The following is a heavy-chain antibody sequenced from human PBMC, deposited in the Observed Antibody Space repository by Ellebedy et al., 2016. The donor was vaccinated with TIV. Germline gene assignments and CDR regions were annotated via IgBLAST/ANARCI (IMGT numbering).Heavy chain of an antibody. D-gene: IGHD5-12*01. CDR3: AKGVDSYYSYMDV. J-gene: IGHJ6*03. V-gene: IGHV3-23*01. Sequence: GGSLRLSXAASGFTFSSSAMTWVRQAPGKGLEWVSCISGSGGSTYYADSVKGRFTIARDNSKNTLYLQMNCLRAEDTAVYYCAKGVDSYYSYMDVWGKGTTVTVSS. CDR1: GFTFSSSA. CDR2: ISGSGGST.